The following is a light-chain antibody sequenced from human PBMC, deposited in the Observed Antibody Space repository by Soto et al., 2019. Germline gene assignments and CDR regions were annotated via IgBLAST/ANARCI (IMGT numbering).Light chain of an antibody. CDR3: QSYDSSLSAVV. Sequence: QSVLTQPPSVSGAPGQRVTISCTGSSSNIGAGFDVYWYQHLPGTAPKLLIYDNTNRPSGVPDRFSGSKSGTSASLDITGLQAEDEADYYCQSYDSSLSAVVFGGVTKVTVL. CDR1: SSNIGAGFD. V-gene: IGLV1-40*01. J-gene: IGLJ2*01. CDR2: DNT.